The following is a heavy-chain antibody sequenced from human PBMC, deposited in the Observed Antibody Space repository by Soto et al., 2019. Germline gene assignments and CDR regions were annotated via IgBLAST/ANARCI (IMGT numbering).Heavy chain of an antibody. D-gene: IGHD1-26*01. V-gene: IGHV3-7*04. CDR2: INQDGSEK. CDR1: ESTVSRDW. J-gene: IGHJ4*02. Sequence: EVHLVESGGGLVQTGGSLRLSCAIFESTVSRDWMNWVRQAPGKGLEWVAHINQDGSEKYYVDSVKGRFTISRDNAKKSLYLQMNSRRPADTARYYCSGGVGDAFWGQGTLVTVSS. CDR3: SGGVGDAF.